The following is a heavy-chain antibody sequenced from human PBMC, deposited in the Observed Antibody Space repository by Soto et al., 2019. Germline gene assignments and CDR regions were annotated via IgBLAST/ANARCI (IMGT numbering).Heavy chain of an antibody. V-gene: IGHV4-4*07. CDR3: ARGGRIIGQLRNYYGMDX. CDR1: GGSISSYY. J-gene: IGHJ6*02. D-gene: IGHD6-6*01. Sequence: LSLTCTVSGGSISSYYWSWVRQPAGKGLEWIVRIYTSGSTNYNPSLKSRVTMSLDTSKNQFSLKLSSVTAADTAVYYCARGGRIIGQLRNYYGMDXWGQGTTVTVS. CDR2: IYTSGST.